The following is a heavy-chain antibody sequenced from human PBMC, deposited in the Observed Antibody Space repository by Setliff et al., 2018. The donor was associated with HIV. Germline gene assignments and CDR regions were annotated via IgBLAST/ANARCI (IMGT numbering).Heavy chain of an antibody. Sequence: ASVKVSCKASGYSFTSDYMHWVRQAPGQGLEWMGIINPTGGSTYYAQKFQGRVTLTRDTSTSTVYMELSSLRSEDTALYYCARGADGDYRYYMDVWGRGTTVTVSS. CDR2: INPTGGST. J-gene: IGHJ6*03. V-gene: IGHV1-46*01. D-gene: IGHD4-17*01. CDR1: GYSFTSDY. CDR3: ARGADGDYRYYMDV.